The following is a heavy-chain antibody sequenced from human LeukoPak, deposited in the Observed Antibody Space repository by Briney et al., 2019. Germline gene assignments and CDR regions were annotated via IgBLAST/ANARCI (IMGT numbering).Heavy chain of an antibody. Sequence: GGSLRLSCAVSGFTFSSSYMNWVRQAPGKGLEWVANIKQDGSEKYYVDSVKGRFTISRDNAQNSLYLQMNSLRAEDTAVYYCTTLYSPGGFDIWGQGTVVTVSS. CDR1: GFTFSSSY. CDR2: IKQDGSEK. V-gene: IGHV3-7*01. CDR3: TTLYSPGGFDI. J-gene: IGHJ3*02. D-gene: IGHD5-12*01.